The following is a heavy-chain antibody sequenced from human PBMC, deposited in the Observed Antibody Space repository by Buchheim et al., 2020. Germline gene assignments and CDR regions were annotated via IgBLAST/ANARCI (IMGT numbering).Heavy chain of an antibody. CDR1: GGSFSGYY. CDR2: INHSGST. CDR3: SRGTSMITFGGVRPYADY. Sequence: QVQLQQWGAGLLKPSETLSLTCAVFGGSFSGYYWSWIRQSPGKGLEWIGEINHSGSTNYNPSLKSRVTISEDTSKNQFSLKLSSVTAADTAVYYCSRGTSMITFGGVRPYADYWGQGTL. D-gene: IGHD3-16*01. V-gene: IGHV4-34*01. J-gene: IGHJ4*02.